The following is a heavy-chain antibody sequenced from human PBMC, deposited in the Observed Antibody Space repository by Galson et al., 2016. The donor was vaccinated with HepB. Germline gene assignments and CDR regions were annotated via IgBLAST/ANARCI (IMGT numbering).Heavy chain of an antibody. V-gene: IGHV3-23*01. Sequence: SLRPSCAASGFTFYNYGMTWVRQAPGKGLEVVASISRGGDSRDYADSVKGRFTISRDNSMNTLSLQMNSLRAEDTAVYYCVQGSTAPAVWGKGTTVTVSS. D-gene: IGHD1-26*01. CDR1: GFTFYNYG. CDR2: ISRGGDSR. CDR3: VQGSTAPAV. J-gene: IGHJ6*04.